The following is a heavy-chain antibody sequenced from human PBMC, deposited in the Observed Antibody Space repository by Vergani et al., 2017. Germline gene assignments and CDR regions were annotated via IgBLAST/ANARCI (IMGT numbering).Heavy chain of an antibody. V-gene: IGHV3-33*01. Sequence: QVQLVESGGGVVQPGRSLRLSCTPSSFKLGDYGMHWVRQAPRRGLEWVSLTWYEGNNNYYAASVKGRFTITKDISKNTLYLQMNSLRGDDTADYYCARETRDTPSSLYYWGQGTLVNVSS. D-gene: IGHD5-24*01. J-gene: IGHJ4*02. CDR2: TWYEGNNN. CDR3: ARETRDTPSSLYY. CDR1: SFKLGDYG.